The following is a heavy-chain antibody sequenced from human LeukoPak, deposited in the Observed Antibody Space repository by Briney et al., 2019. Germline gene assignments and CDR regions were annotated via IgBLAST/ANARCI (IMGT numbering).Heavy chain of an antibody. CDR3: ARDDVAWNDVHWFDP. CDR2: IRYDGSNK. D-gene: IGHD1-1*01. CDR1: GFTFSSYG. V-gene: IGHV3-33*01. J-gene: IGHJ5*02. Sequence: GRSLRLSCAASGFTFSSYGMHWVRQAPGKGLEWVAFIRYDGSNKYYADSVKGRFTISRDNSKNTLYLQMNSLRVEDTAVYYCARDDVAWNDVHWFDPWGQGTLVTVSS.